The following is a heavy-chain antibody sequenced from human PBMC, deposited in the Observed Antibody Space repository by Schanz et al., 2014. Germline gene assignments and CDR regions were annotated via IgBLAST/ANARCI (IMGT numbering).Heavy chain of an antibody. CDR3: ARDRRVQTYYYYHYGMDV. CDR1: GFTFSSYS. Sequence: VQLVESGGGVVQPGRSLRLSCAASGFTFSSYSMNWVRQAPGKGLEWISYISSTTDYTQYADSVKGRFTVSRDNARNSLYLQMDSLRDEDTAVYYCARDRRVQTYYYYHYGMDVWGQGTTVIVSS. J-gene: IGHJ6*02. V-gene: IGHV3-21*05. CDR2: ISSTTDYT.